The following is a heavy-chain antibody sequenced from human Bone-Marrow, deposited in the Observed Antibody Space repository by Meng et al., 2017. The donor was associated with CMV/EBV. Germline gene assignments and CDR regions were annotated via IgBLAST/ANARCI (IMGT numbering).Heavy chain of an antibody. Sequence: ITSDGYYWRWIRQHPGKGLEWIGYIYYSGTTYNNPSLKSRVAISLDTSKNQFSLNLNSVTAADTAVYYCARVIDCSGGTCYSDWFDPWGQGTLVTVSS. J-gene: IGHJ5*02. CDR1: ITSDGYY. CDR2: IYYSGTT. CDR3: ARVIDCSGGTCYSDWFDP. D-gene: IGHD2-15*01. V-gene: IGHV4-31*02.